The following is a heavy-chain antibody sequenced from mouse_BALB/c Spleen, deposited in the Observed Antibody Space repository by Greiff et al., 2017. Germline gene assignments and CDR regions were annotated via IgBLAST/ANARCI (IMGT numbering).Heavy chain of an antibody. CDR2: IWAGGST. Sequence: VMLVESGPGLVAPSQSLSITCTVSGFSLTSYGVHWVRQPPGKGLEWLGVIWAGGSTNYNSALMSRLSISKDNSKSQVFLKMNSLQTDDTAMYYCARDRGYRYDDAMDYWGQGTSVTVSS. V-gene: IGHV2-9*02. CDR1: GFSLTSYG. J-gene: IGHJ4*01. D-gene: IGHD2-14*01. CDR3: ARDRGYRYDDAMDY.